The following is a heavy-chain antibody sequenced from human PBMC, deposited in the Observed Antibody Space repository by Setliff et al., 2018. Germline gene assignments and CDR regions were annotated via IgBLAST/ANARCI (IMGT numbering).Heavy chain of an antibody. J-gene: IGHJ3*01. D-gene: IGHD1-26*01. CDR3: AREIGGADGFDF. CDR2: INPNSGDT. V-gene: IGHV1-2*02. CDR1: AYTFIDYY. Sequence: ASVKVSCKASAYTFIDYYLHWVRQAPGQGLEWMGWINPNSGDTYYVKKFQDRVTMTRDTSIRTAYMELRRLRSGDTALYYCAREIGGADGFDFWGQGTMVTVSS.